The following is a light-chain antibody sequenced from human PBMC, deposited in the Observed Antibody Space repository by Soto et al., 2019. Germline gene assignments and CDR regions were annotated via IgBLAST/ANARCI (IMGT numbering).Light chain of an antibody. CDR1: QEISNY. CDR2: DAS. J-gene: IGKJ5*01. Sequence: DIQMTQSPSSLSASVGDRVTITCQASQEISNYLNWYQQKPGKAPKLLIYDASNLETGDPSRFRGSGSGTDFTFTISCLQPEDIAAYYCQEYDNLPPSITFGQGTRLEIK. V-gene: IGKV1-33*01. CDR3: QEYDNLPPSIT.